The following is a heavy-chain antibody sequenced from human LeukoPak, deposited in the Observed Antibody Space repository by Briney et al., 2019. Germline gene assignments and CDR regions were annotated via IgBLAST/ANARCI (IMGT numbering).Heavy chain of an antibody. CDR3: ARRDGYNYYFDY. J-gene: IGHJ4*02. Sequence: SETLSLTRTVSGGSISSYYWSWIRQPAGKGLEWIGRIYTSGSTNYNPSLKSRVTISVDTSTNQFSLKLRSVTAADTAVYYCARRDGYNYYFDYWGQGTLVTVSS. CDR1: GGSISSYY. CDR2: IYTSGST. V-gene: IGHV4-4*07. D-gene: IGHD5-24*01.